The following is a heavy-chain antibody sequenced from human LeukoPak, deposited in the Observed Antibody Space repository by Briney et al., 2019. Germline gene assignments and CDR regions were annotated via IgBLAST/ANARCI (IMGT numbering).Heavy chain of an antibody. V-gene: IGHV3-48*03. CDR1: GFTFRSYE. J-gene: IGHJ4*02. CDR3: ASTIQGDLLH. Sequence: GGSLRPSYAASGFTFRSYEMNSDRQAPGKGLDWVSYISSSGTTVYYADSVKGRFTVSRVNAKNSLYMQMNSLRAQDTDVDYGASTIQGDLLHWRQGTLVTVSS. D-gene: IGHD3-10*01. CDR2: ISSSGTTV.